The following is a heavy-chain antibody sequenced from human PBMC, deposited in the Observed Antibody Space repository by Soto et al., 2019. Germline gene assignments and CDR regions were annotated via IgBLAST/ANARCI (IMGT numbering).Heavy chain of an antibody. J-gene: IGHJ4*02. CDR3: ARSSQYLSGPHYFDY. Sequence: PSETLSLTCTVSGGSISSYYWSWIRQPPGKGLEWIGYIYYSGSTNYNPSLKSRVTISVDTSKNQFSLKLSSVTAADTAVYYCARSSQYLSGPHYFDYWGQGTLVTVSS. D-gene: IGHD6-6*01. CDR1: GGSISSYY. V-gene: IGHV4-59*01. CDR2: IYYSGST.